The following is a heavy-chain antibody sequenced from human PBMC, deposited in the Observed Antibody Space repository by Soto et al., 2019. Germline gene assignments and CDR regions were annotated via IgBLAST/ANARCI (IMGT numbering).Heavy chain of an antibody. CDR1: GFTFSSYA. D-gene: IGHD5-12*01. J-gene: IGHJ4*02. V-gene: IGHV3-30-3*01. Sequence: PGGSLRLSCAASGFTFSSYAMRWVRQAPGKGLEWVAVISYDGSNKYYADSVKGRFTISRDNSKNTLYLQMNSLRADDTATYYCAKDGNLSGYELDTWGQGVLVTVSS. CDR3: AKDGNLSGYELDT. CDR2: ISYDGSNK.